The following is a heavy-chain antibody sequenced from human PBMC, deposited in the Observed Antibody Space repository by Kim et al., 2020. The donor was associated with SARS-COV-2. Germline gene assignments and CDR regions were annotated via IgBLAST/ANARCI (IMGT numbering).Heavy chain of an antibody. CDR3: ARGYDILTGYDSYYFDY. CDR1: GYTFTSYG. J-gene: IGHJ4*02. D-gene: IGHD3-9*01. V-gene: IGHV1-18*01. Sequence: ASVKVSCKASGYTFTSYGISWVRQAPGQGLEWMGWISAYNGNTNYAQKLQGRVTMTTDTSTTTAYMELRSLRSDDTAVYYCARGYDILTGYDSYYFDYWGQGTLVTVSS. CDR2: ISAYNGNT.